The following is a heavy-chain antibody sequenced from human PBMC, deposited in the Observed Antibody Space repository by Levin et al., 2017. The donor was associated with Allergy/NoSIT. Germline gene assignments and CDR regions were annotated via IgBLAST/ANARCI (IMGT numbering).Heavy chain of an antibody. V-gene: IGHV1-2*02. J-gene: IGHJ6*02. D-gene: IGHD3-3*01. CDR1: GYTFTGYY. CDR2: INPNSGGT. CDR3: AREASGYYITGDYYYGMDV. Sequence: GESLKISCKASGYTFTGYYMHWVRQAPGQGLEWMGWINPNSGGTNYAQKFQGRVTMTRDTSISTAYMELSRLRSDDTAVYYCAREASGYYITGDYYYGMDVWGQGTTVTVSS.